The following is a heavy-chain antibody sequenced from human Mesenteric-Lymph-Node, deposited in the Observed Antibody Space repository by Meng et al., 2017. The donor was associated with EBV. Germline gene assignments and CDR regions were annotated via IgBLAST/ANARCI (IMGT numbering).Heavy chain of an antibody. CDR1: GGSFSGYY. V-gene: IGHV4-34*01. CDR3: ARGYGSGHL. D-gene: IGHD3-10*01. Sequence: GPLQQWGAGLFTASETLSLTCPVYGGSFSGYYWSWIRQPPGKGLEWIGEINHSGSTNYNPSLKSRVTISVDTSKNQFSLKLSSVTAADTAVYYCARGYGSGHLWGQGTLVTVSS. CDR2: INHSGST. J-gene: IGHJ4*02.